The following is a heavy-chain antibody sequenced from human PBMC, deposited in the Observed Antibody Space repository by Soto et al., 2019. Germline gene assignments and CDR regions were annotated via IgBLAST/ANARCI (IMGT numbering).Heavy chain of an antibody. Sequence: SETLSLTCTVSGGSISSYYWSWIRQPPGKGLEWIGYIYYSGSTNYNPSLKSRVTISVDTSKNQFSLKLSSVTAADTAVYYCARLVGTGEYYFDYWGQGTLVTVSS. D-gene: IGHD2-2*01. V-gene: IGHV4-59*01. CDR2: IYYSGST. CDR1: GGSISSYY. J-gene: IGHJ4*02. CDR3: ARLVGTGEYYFDY.